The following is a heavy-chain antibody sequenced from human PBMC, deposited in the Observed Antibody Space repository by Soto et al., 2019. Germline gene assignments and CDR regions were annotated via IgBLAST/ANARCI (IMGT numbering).Heavy chain of an antibody. CDR1: GFNFSSYA. CDR3: ARDKSTGMVYYYYGMDG. J-gene: IGHJ6*02. V-gene: IGHV3-30-3*01. D-gene: IGHD5-18*01. CDR2: ISYDGSNK. Sequence: PGGSLRLSCAASGFNFSSYAMHWVRQASGKGLEWVAVISYDGSNKYYADAVKGRFTISRDNSKNTLYLQMNSLRAEDTAVYYCARDKSTGMVYYYYGMDGWGQGTTVPVTS.